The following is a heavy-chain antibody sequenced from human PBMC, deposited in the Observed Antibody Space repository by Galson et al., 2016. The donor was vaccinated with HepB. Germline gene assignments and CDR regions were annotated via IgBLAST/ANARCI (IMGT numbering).Heavy chain of an antibody. V-gene: IGHV3-66*02. CDR3: VRGVYGDHGWFDY. Sequence: SLRLSCAASGFTVSNNYMTWVRQAPGKGLEYVSVIYRGGTTYYADSVKGRFTISRDNSQNSLFLQMNTLRAEDTAVYFCVRGVYGDHGWFDYWGQGTLVTVSS. CDR1: GFTVSNNY. CDR2: IYRGGTT. J-gene: IGHJ4*02. D-gene: IGHD4-17*01.